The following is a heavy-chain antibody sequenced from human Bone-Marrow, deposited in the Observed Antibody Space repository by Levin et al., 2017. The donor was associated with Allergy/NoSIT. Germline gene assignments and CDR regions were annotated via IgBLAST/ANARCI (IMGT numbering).Heavy chain of an antibody. CDR1: GFTFSSYA. Sequence: ETLSLTCAASGFTFSSYAMTWVRQAPGRGLEWVSAISGSGSSTYSADSVKGRFTISRDNSKNTLYLQMDSLRVEDTAVYYCAKDDSGSGYDMGSWGQGTLVTVSS. D-gene: IGHD5-12*01. J-gene: IGHJ4*02. V-gene: IGHV3-23*01. CDR2: ISGSGSST. CDR3: AKDDSGSGYDMGS.